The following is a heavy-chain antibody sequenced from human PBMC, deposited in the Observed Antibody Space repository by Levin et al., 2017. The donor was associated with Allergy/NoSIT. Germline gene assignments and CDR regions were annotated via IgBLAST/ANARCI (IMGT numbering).Heavy chain of an antibody. D-gene: IGHD3-10*01. CDR2: IYYSGST. Sequence: SETLSLTCTVSGGSISSYYWSWIRQPPGKGLEWIGYIYYSGSTNYNPSLKSRVTISVDTSKNQFSLKLSSVTAADTAVYYCARLGSLRVDYDYWGQGTLVTVSS. V-gene: IGHV4-59*08. CDR1: GGSISSYY. J-gene: IGHJ4*02. CDR3: ARLGSLRVDYDY.